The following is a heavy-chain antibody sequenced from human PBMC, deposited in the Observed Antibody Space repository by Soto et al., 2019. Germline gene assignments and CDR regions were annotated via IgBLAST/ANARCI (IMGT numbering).Heavy chain of an antibody. Sequence: QVQLVQSGDEVKKPGASVKVSCKASGYTFPTYGISWVRQAPGQGLEWMGWISAYNGDTKYAQNVQDRVSMTTDTPTSTAYMELRSLRSDDTAVYYCAREGSWPYYYYGMDVWGQGTTVTVSS. J-gene: IGHJ6*02. CDR1: GYTFPTYG. CDR3: AREGSWPYYYYGMDV. D-gene: IGHD6-13*01. V-gene: IGHV1-18*01. CDR2: ISAYNGDT.